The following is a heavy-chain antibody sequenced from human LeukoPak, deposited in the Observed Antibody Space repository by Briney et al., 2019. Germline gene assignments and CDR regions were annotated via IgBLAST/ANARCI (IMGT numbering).Heavy chain of an antibody. D-gene: IGHD2-2*01. Sequence: GSLRLSCAASGFTFSSYGMSWIRQPAGKGLEWIGRIYTSGSTNYNPSLKSRVTISVDTSKNQFSLKLSSVTAADTAVYYCARDCSSTSCPFDYWGQGTLVTVSS. CDR1: GFTFSSYG. CDR2: IYTSGST. V-gene: IGHV4-4*07. CDR3: ARDCSSTSCPFDY. J-gene: IGHJ4*02.